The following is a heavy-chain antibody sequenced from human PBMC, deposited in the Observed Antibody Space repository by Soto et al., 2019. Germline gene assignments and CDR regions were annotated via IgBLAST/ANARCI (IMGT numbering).Heavy chain of an antibody. V-gene: IGHV1-46*01. J-gene: IGHJ3*02. Sequence: ASVKVSCKASGYTFTSYYMHWVRQAPGQGLEWMGIINPSGGSTSYAQKFQGRVTMTRDTSTSTVYMELSSLRSEDTAVYYCARDPSLDYGDSRGAFDIWGQGTMVTVS. CDR1: GYTFTSYY. CDR2: INPSGGST. CDR3: ARDPSLDYGDSRGAFDI. D-gene: IGHD4-17*01.